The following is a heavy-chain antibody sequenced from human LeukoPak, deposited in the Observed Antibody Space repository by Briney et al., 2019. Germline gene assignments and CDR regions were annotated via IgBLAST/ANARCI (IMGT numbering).Heavy chain of an antibody. CDR1: GFPFSSYA. J-gene: IGHJ4*02. CDR2: ISGSGGST. Sequence: GGPLRLSCEASGFPFSSYAMNWVRQAPGKGLEWVSTISGSGGSTYYADSVKGRFTISRDKSKNTVYLQMNSLRAEDTAVYYCAKERGYGYNHIDYCGQGTLVTVSS. CDR3: AKERGYGYNHIDY. D-gene: IGHD5-24*01. V-gene: IGHV3-23*01.